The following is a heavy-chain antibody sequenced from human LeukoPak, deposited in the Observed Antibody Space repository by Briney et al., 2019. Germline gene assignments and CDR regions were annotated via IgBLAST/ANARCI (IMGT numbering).Heavy chain of an antibody. Sequence: SETLSLTCTVSGGSISSYYWSWIRQPPGKGLEWIGYIYYSGSTHYSPSLKSRLTISVDTSKNQFSLKLSSVTVADTAVYYCASFPYYFGRGGFDPWGQGTLVTVSS. CDR2: IYYSGST. CDR1: GGSISSYY. CDR3: ASFPYYFGRGGFDP. V-gene: IGHV4-59*08. D-gene: IGHD3-10*01. J-gene: IGHJ5*02.